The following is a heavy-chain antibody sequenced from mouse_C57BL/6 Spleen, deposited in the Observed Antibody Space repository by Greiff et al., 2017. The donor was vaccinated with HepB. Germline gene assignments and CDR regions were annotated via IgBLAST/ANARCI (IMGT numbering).Heavy chain of an antibody. D-gene: IGHD4-1*01. J-gene: IGHJ2*01. CDR1: GFTFSSYG. Sequence: EVHLVESGGDLVKPGGSLKLSCAASGFTFSSYGMSWVRQTPDKRLEWVATISSGGSYTYYPDSVKGRFTISRDNAKNTLYLQMSSLKSEDTAMYYCARNWDRGNYFDYWGQGTTLTVSS. CDR2: ISSGGSYT. CDR3: ARNWDRGNYFDY. V-gene: IGHV5-6*01.